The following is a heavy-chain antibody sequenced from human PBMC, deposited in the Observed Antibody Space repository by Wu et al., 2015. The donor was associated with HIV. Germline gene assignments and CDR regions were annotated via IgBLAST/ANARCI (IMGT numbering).Heavy chain of an antibody. V-gene: IGHV1-69*13. CDR2: IIPIFGTA. D-gene: IGHD2-2*01. CDR1: GGTFSSYA. Sequence: QVQLVQSGAEVKKPGSSVKVSCKASGGTFSSYAISWVRQAPGQGLEWMGRIIPIFGTANYAQKFQGRVTITADESTSTAYMELSSLRSEDTAVYYCAHRPPPRYCSSTSCSPGWFDPGAREPWSTVSS. CDR3: AHRPPPRYCSSTSCSPGWFDP. J-gene: IGHJ5*02.